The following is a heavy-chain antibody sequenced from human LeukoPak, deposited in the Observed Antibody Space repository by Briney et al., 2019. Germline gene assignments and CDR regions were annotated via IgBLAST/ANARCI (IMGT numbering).Heavy chain of an antibody. CDR2: INAATANR. Sequence: ASVKVSCKTSGYTFTSFAIHWVRQAPGQRLEWMGWINAATANRKYSQKFQDRVTITRETSATTAYMELSSLTSEDTAVYYCARVSDDSGWNFDYWGQGTLVTVSS. J-gene: IGHJ4*02. D-gene: IGHD6-19*01. V-gene: IGHV1-3*01. CDR1: GYTFTSFA. CDR3: ARVSDDSGWNFDY.